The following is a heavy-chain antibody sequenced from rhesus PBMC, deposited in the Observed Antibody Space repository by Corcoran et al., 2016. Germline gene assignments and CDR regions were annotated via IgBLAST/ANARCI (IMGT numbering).Heavy chain of an antibody. CDR3: ARSSIVLGHSG. CDR2: IGGSSGST. CDR1: GGSLRGHY. Sequence: QVQLEESGPGLVTPSETLSLTCAVSGGSLRGHYWNWFRQPPGNGLVWIGYIGGSSGSTDYNPSLKSRVTISTDTSKNQLSLRLSSVTAADTAVYYCARSSIVLGHSGWGQGVLVTVSS. D-gene: IGHD2-2*01. V-gene: IGHV4S5*01. J-gene: IGHJ4*01.